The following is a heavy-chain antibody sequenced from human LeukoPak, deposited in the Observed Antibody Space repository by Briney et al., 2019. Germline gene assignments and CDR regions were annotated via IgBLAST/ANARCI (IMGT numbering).Heavy chain of an antibody. CDR2: IRVRSDGGTT. V-gene: IGHV3-15*01. CDR1: GFTFSYAW. CDR3: ASLVGFSLYY. D-gene: IGHD1-26*01. Sequence: WGSLRLSCAGSGFTFSYAWMTWVRQGPGKGLEWVGHIRVRSDGGTTDYAAPVKGRFTISRDDSKNTLYLQMDSLQTEDTAVYYCASLVGFSLYYWGQGTLVTVSS. J-gene: IGHJ4*02.